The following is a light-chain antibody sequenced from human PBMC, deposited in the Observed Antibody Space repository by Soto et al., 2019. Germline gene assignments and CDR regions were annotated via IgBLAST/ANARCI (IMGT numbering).Light chain of an antibody. CDR2: AAS. CDR3: QTSYNTPR. CDR1: QSISNY. Sequence: DIQMTQSPSSLSASVGDRVTITCRASQSISNYLNWYQQKPGKAPKVLVDAASSLESGVPSRFSGSGSGTDFTLTISSLQPEDVATYYCQTSYNTPRFGGGTKVEIK. V-gene: IGKV1-39*01. J-gene: IGKJ4*02.